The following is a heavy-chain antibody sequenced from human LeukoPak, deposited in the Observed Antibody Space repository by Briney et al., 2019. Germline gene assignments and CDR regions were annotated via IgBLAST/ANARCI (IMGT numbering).Heavy chain of an antibody. Sequence: GRSLRLSCAVSAITLTNYAMSWVSQAHGKGLEWVACTRDSGGSKKYADPVKGRFTISRDNPKNTLYLQMNSLRVEDTAVYFCAKRGVVIRVILVGFHKEAYYFDSWGQGALVAVSS. CDR3: AKRGVVIRVILVGFHKEAYYFDS. CDR1: AITLTNYA. CDR2: TRDSGGSK. J-gene: IGHJ4*02. D-gene: IGHD3-22*01. V-gene: IGHV3-23*01.